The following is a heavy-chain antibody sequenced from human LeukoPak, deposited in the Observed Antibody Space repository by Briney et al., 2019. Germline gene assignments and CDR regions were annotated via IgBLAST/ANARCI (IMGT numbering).Heavy chain of an antibody. J-gene: IGHJ4*02. V-gene: IGHV4-59*12. Sequence: SETLSLTCTVSGGSISSYYWSWIRQPPGKGLEWIGYIYYSGSTNYNPSLKSRVTISVDTSKNQFSLKLSSVTAADTAVYYCARLIGSGYVVYWGQGTLVTVSS. CDR1: GGSISSYY. CDR2: IYYSGST. D-gene: IGHD1-14*01. CDR3: ARLIGSGYVVY.